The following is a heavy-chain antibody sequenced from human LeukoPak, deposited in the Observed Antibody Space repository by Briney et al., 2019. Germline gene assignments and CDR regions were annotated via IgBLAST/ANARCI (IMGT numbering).Heavy chain of an antibody. J-gene: IGHJ4*02. Sequence: PEGSLTLSCAASGFTFSYHWMTWVRQAPGKGLEWVANIKNDGAVKNYVDSVKGRFTISRDNAKNSLYLQMNSLRAEDTAVYYCAKDSYSKGDFWGQGVLVTVSS. CDR3: AKDSYSKGDF. CDR1: GFTFSYHW. CDR2: IKNDGAVK. V-gene: IGHV3-7*01. D-gene: IGHD6-13*01.